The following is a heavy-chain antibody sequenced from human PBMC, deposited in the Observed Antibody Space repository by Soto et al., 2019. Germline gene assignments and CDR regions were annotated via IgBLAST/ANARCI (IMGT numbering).Heavy chain of an antibody. J-gene: IGHJ4*02. CDR3: AEDQWAGYDGSGLYFDN. D-gene: IGHD3-22*01. CDR1: GFTFSSYA. Sequence: GSLRLSCAASGFTFSSYAMSWVRQAPGKGLEWVSAISGSGGSTYYADSVKGRFTISRDNSKNTLYVQMTSLRAEDTAVYYCAEDQWAGYDGSGLYFDNWGQGTLVTVSS. CDR2: ISGSGGST. V-gene: IGHV3-23*01.